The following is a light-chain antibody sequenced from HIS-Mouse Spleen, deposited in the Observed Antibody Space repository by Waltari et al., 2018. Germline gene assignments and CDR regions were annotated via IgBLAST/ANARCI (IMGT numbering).Light chain of an antibody. CDR2: DIS. CDR3: CSYAGSYTNWV. J-gene: IGLJ3*02. CDR1: SSDVGGYTY. V-gene: IGLV2-11*01. Sequence: QSALTQPRSVSGSPGPSVSISCTATSSDVGGYTYVSWHQHHPGKAPKLMIYDISNRPSGVPDLFSGSKSGNTASLTISGLQAEDEADYYCCSYAGSYTNWVFGGGTKLTVL.